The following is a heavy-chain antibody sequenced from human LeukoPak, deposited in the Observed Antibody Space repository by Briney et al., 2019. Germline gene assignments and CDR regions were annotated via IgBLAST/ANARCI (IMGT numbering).Heavy chain of an antibody. J-gene: IGHJ3*02. Sequence: PSETLSLTFTVSGASISSYDWSWVRQPPGKGLEWVGYMYYSGSTNYNPSLKSRVTISVDTSKNQFSLKLSSGTAADTAVYYCASTGYSYAVNEIHAFDIWGQGTMVTVSS. D-gene: IGHD5-18*01. CDR3: ASTGYSYAVNEIHAFDI. CDR1: GASISSYD. CDR2: MYYSGST. V-gene: IGHV4-59*08.